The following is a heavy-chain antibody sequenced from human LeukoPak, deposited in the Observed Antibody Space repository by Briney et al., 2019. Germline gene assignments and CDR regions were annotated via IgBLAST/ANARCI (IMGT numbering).Heavy chain of an antibody. J-gene: IGHJ6*03. CDR1: GYSISSGYY. Sequence: PSETLSLTCTVSGYSISSGYYWGWIRQPPGKGLEWIGSIYHSGSTYYNPSLKSRVTISVDTSKNQFSLKLSSVTAADTAVYYCARVKNGFGELRYFYYMDVWGKGTTVTISS. D-gene: IGHD3-10*01. V-gene: IGHV4-38-2*02. CDR2: IYHSGST. CDR3: ARVKNGFGELRYFYYMDV.